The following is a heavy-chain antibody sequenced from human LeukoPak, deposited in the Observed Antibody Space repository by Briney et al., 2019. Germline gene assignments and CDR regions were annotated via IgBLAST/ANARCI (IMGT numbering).Heavy chain of an antibody. J-gene: IGHJ4*02. Sequence: PGGSLRLSCAASGFTFSSYWMSWVRQAPGKGLEWVANIKQDGSEKYYADSVKGRFTISRDNSKNTLYLQMNSLRSEDTAVYYCAKDRGVYDFWSGYSDYWGQGTLVTVSS. CDR2: IKQDGSEK. V-gene: IGHV3-7*01. CDR1: GFTFSSYW. CDR3: AKDRGVYDFWSGYSDY. D-gene: IGHD3-3*01.